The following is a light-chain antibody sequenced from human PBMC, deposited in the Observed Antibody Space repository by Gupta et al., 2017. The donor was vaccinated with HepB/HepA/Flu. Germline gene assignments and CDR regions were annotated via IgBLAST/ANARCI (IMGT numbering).Light chain of an antibody. CDR2: AAS. V-gene: IGKV1-27*01. J-gene: IGKJ1*01. CDR3: QKDNSAPRT. Sequence: DIQMTQSPSSLSASVGDRVTITCRASQGISTFLAWYQQKPGKGPKLLIYAASTLQSGVPSRFSGSGSGTDFTLTISSLQPEDVATYYCQKDNSAPRTFGQGTKVEIK. CDR1: QGISTF.